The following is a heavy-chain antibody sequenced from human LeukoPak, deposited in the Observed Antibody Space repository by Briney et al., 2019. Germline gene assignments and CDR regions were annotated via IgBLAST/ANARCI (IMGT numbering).Heavy chain of an antibody. Sequence: GASVKVSCKTSGYTFTNHYMHWVRQAPGQGLEWMGIINPHGGSTSYAQKFQGRVTITRDTSASTAYMELSSLRSEDTAVHYCARGDRAEIAVAGHFDYWGQGTLVTVSS. V-gene: IGHV1-46*01. CDR1: GYTFTNHY. D-gene: IGHD6-19*01. J-gene: IGHJ4*02. CDR3: ARGDRAEIAVAGHFDY. CDR2: INPHGGST.